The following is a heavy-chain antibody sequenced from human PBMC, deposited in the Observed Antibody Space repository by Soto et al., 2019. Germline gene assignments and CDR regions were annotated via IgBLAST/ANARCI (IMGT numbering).Heavy chain of an antibody. J-gene: IGHJ4*02. CDR2: VYYSGST. CDR3: ARDRTGYSYIDY. Sequence: SETLSLTCTVSGGSINSGGHYWSWIRQHPGKGLEWIGYVYYSGSTYYNPSLKSRVTISVDTSKNQFSLKLTSVTAADTAVYYGARDRTGYSYIDYWGQGTRVTVPS. D-gene: IGHD5-18*01. V-gene: IGHV4-31*03. CDR1: GGSINSGGHY.